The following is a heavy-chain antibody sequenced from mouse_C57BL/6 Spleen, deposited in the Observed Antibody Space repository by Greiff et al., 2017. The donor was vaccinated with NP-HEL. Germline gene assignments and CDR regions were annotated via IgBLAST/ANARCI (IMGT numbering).Heavy chain of an antibody. V-gene: IGHV1-55*01. CDR3: ARDTNSKGYFDV. J-gene: IGHJ1*03. D-gene: IGHD2-5*01. Sequence: QVQLQQPGAELVKPGASVKMSCKASGYTFTSYWITWVKQRPGQGLEWIGDIYPGSGSTNYNEKFKSKATLTVDTTSSTAYMQLSSLTSEDSAVYYCARDTNSKGYFDVWGTGTTVTVSS. CDR1: GYTFTSYW. CDR2: IYPGSGST.